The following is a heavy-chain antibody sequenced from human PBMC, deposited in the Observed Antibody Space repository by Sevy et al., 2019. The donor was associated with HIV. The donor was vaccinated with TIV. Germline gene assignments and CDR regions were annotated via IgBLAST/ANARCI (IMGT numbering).Heavy chain of an antibody. CDR3: ARAGMATTTVGYYYYYGMDV. CDR1: GGSISSGGYS. V-gene: IGHV4-30-2*01. D-gene: IGHD4-17*01. Sequence: SETLSLTCAVSGGSISSGGYSWSWIRQPPGKGLEWIGYIYHSGSTYYNPSLKSRVTISVDRSKNQFSLMLSSVTAADTAVYYCARAGMATTTVGYYYYYGMDVWGQGTTVTVSS. CDR2: IYHSGST. J-gene: IGHJ6*02.